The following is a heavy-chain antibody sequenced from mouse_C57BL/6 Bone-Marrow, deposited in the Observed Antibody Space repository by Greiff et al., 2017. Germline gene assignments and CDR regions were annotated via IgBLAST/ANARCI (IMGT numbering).Heavy chain of an antibody. CDR3: ARRGLRLTGTDY. CDR1: GYTFTSYW. CDR2: IHPNSGST. V-gene: IGHV1-64*01. D-gene: IGHD4-1*01. J-gene: IGHJ2*01. Sequence: QVQLQQSGAELVKPGASVKLSCKASGYTFTSYWMHWVKQRPGQGLEWIGMIHPNSGSTNYNEKFKSKATLTVDKSSSTAYMQLSSLTSEDSAVYYCARRGLRLTGTDYWGQGTTLTVSS.